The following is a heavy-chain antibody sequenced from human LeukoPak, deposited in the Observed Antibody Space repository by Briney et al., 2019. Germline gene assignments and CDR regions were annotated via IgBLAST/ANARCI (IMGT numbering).Heavy chain of an antibody. V-gene: IGHV3-30*19. CDR3: ARTLDIVATIPFKSSYGRYYYGMDV. Sequence: PGRSLRLSCAASGFTFSSYGMHWVRQAPGKGLEWVAVIWYDGSNKYYADSVKGRFTISRDNSKNTLYLQMNSLRAEDTAVYYCARTLDIVATIPFKSSYGRYYYGMDVWGQGTTVTVSS. D-gene: IGHD5-12*01. J-gene: IGHJ6*02. CDR1: GFTFSSYG. CDR2: IWYDGSNK.